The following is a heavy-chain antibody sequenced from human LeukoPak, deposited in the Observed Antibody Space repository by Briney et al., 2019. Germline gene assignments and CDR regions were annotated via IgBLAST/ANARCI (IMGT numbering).Heavy chain of an antibody. CDR1: GFTFDDYG. D-gene: IGHD6-13*01. J-gene: IGHJ1*01. CDR3: ARIERQLVRTAIAEYFQH. V-gene: IGHV3-20*04. Sequence: AGGSLRLSCAASGFTFDDYGMSWVRQAPGKGLEWVSGINWNGGSTGYADSVKGRFTISRGNAKNSLYLQMNSLRAEDTALYYCARIERQLVRTAIAEYFQHWGQGTLVTVSS. CDR2: INWNGGST.